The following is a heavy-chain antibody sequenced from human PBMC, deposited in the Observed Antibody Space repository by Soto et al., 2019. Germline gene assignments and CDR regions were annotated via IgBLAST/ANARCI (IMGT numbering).Heavy chain of an antibody. V-gene: IGHV4-61*01. CDR1: GGSVSSGSYY. Sequence: SETLSLTCTVSGGSVSSGSYYWSWIRQPPGKGLEWIGYIYYSGSTNYNPSLKSRVTISVDTSKNQFSLKLSSVTAADTAVYYCAGASPGAFYYYGMGVWGQGTTVTVSS. J-gene: IGHJ6*02. CDR3: AGASPGAFYYYGMGV. CDR2: IYYSGST. D-gene: IGHD3-16*01.